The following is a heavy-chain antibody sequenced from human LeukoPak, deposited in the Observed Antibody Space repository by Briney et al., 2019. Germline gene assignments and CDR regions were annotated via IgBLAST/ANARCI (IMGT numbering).Heavy chain of an antibody. V-gene: IGHV4-30-2*01. CDR3: ARDQELDAFDI. CDR1: GGSISSGGYY. Sequence: PSETLSLTCTVSGGSISSGGYYWSWIRQPPGKGLEWIGYIYHSGSTYYNPSLKSRVTISVDRSKNQFSLKLSSVTAADTAVYYCARDQELDAFDIWGQGTMVTVSS. D-gene: IGHD1-7*01. CDR2: IYHSGST. J-gene: IGHJ3*02.